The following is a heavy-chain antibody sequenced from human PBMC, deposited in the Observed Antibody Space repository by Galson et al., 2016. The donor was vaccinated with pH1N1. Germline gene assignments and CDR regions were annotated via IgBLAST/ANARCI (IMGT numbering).Heavy chain of an antibody. D-gene: IGHD4-17*01. J-gene: IGHJ3*01. CDR2: INWSSGSI. Sequence: SLRLSCAAAGFTFGYHGMHWVRQVPGKGLEWVSGINWSSGSIAYADSVRGRFTISRDNAKNSVFLQMSSLRAEDTAVYYCVRDNTMTTPLVLFDVWGQGTVVTVSS. CDR3: VRDNTMTTPLVLFDV. V-gene: IGHV3-9*01. CDR1: GFTFGYHG.